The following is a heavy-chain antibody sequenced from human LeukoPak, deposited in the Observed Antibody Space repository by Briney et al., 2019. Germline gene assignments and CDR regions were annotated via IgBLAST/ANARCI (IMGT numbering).Heavy chain of an antibody. D-gene: IGHD3-16*01. Sequence: PGGSLRLSCAASGFTFSSHGMHWVRQAPGKGLEWVAVVGGNAHTKFYADSVKGRFTISRDNSKNTLYLEVNSLRDEDTAVYYCAKEGAWGNWYFDLWGRGALVTVSS. CDR2: VGGNAHTK. J-gene: IGHJ2*01. CDR1: GFTFSSHG. CDR3: AKEGAWGNWYFDL. V-gene: IGHV3-30*02.